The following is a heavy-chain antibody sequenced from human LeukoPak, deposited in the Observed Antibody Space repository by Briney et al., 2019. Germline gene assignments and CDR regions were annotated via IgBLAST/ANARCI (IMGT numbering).Heavy chain of an antibody. CDR3: ARDMAVAGTRDAFDI. D-gene: IGHD6-19*01. CDR1: GFTVSRNY. J-gene: IGHJ3*02. V-gene: IGHV3-53*01. Sequence: GGSLRLSCAASGFTVSRNYMSWVRQATGKGLEWVSVIYSGGSTYYADSVKGRFTISRDNSKNTLYLQMNSLRAEDTAVYYCARDMAVAGTRDAFDIWGQGTMVTVSS. CDR2: IYSGGST.